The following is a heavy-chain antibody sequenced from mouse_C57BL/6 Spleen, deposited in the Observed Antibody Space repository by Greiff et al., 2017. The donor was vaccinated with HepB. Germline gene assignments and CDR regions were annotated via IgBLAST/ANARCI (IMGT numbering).Heavy chain of an antibody. CDR1: GFTFSSYG. CDR3: ARQRDYDWFAY. V-gene: IGHV5-6*01. CDR2: ISSGGSYT. D-gene: IGHD2-4*01. Sequence: EVQGVESGGDLVKPGGSLKLSCAASGFTFSSYGMSWVRQTPDKRLEWVATISSGGSYTYYPDSVKGRFTISRDNAKNTLYLQMSSLKSEDTAVYYCARQRDYDWFAYWGQGTLVTVSA. J-gene: IGHJ3*01.